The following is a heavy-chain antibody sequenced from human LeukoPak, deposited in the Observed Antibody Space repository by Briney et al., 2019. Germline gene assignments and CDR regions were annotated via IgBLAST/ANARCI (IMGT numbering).Heavy chain of an antibody. J-gene: IGHJ4*02. Sequence: GGSLRLSCAASGFTFSSYWMSWVRQAPGKGLEWVANIKEDGRETYYLDSVKGRFTISRDNAKNSLDLQMNSLRVEDTALYYCARAPTSSPFYFDYWGQGTLVTVSS. V-gene: IGHV3-7*03. CDR1: GFTFSSYW. CDR2: IKEDGRET. CDR3: ARAPTSSPFYFDY. D-gene: IGHD2/OR15-2a*01.